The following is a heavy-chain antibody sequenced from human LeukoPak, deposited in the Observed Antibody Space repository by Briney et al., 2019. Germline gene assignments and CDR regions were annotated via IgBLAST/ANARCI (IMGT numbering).Heavy chain of an antibody. CDR2: IRYDGSNK. Sequence: GGPLRLSCAASGFAFSSYGMHWVRQAPGKGLEWVAFIRYDGSNKYYADSVKGRFTISRDNSKNTLYLQMNSLRAEDTAVYYCAKDRPNYYESSGLLEGDALDIWGQGTMVIVSS. CDR3: AKDRPNYYESSGLLEGDALDI. D-gene: IGHD3-22*01. CDR1: GFAFSSYG. J-gene: IGHJ3*02. V-gene: IGHV3-30*02.